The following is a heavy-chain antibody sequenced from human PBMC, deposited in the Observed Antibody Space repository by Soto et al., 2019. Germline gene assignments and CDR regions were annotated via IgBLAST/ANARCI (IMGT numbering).Heavy chain of an antibody. CDR3: ARDAGSGSYSAWFDP. Sequence: QVQLQESGPGLVKPSQTLSLTCTVSGGSISSGDYYWSWIRQPPGKGLECIGYIYYSGGTYYNPSLKSRVTISGDTSKNQFSLKLSSVTAADTAVYYCARDAGSGSYSAWFDPWGQGTLVTVSS. D-gene: IGHD1-26*01. V-gene: IGHV4-30-4*01. CDR2: IYYSGGT. CDR1: GGSISSGDYY. J-gene: IGHJ5*02.